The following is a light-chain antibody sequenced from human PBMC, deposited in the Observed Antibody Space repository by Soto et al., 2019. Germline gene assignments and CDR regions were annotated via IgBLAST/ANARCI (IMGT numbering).Light chain of an antibody. Sequence: QSALTQPPSVSAAPGQKVTISCSGSSSNIGNNYVSWYQQFPGTAPKLLIYDSNKRPSGIPDRFSGSKSGTSATLGITGLQTGDEADYYCGTWDSSLSAGVFGGGTKVTVL. CDR3: GTWDSSLSAGV. V-gene: IGLV1-51*01. J-gene: IGLJ2*01. CDR1: SSNIGNNY. CDR2: DSN.